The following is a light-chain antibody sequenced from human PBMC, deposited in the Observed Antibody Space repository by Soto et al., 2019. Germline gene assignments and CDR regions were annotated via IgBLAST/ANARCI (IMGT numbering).Light chain of an antibody. V-gene: IGKV1-33*01. CDR1: QDTDNY. CDR3: QQYNKVPYT. Sequence: DIQMTQSPSSLSASVGDRVSISCQANQDTDNYLNWYHQKPGKAPRLVIYDTSTLEIGVPSRFGGSRSGTKFTCTISGLQPEDVGTDYCQQYNKVPYTFGQGTKVEMK. CDR2: DTS. J-gene: IGKJ2*01.